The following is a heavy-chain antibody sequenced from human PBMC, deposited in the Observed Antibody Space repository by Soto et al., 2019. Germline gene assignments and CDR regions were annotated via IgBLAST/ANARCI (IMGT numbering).Heavy chain of an antibody. CDR1: GYSFTNYW. J-gene: IGHJ4*02. CDR2: IYPGDSDT. V-gene: IGHV5-51*01. Sequence: GEALKISWKGSGYSFTNYWIGWVRQMPGKGLEWMGIIYPGDSDTRYRPSFQGQVTVSADKSISTAYLQWSSLKASDTAMYYCARSRITGSTWSFDYWGQGTLVTASS. CDR3: ARSRITGSTWSFDY. D-gene: IGHD1-20*01.